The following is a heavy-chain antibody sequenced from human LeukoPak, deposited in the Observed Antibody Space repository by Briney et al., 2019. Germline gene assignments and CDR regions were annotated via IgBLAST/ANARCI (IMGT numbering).Heavy chain of an antibody. CDR2: MNPNSGDT. J-gene: IGHJ4*02. CDR3: VISYYYDSSGYYYDYNY. CDR1: GYTFTSYD. Sequence: ASVKVSCKASGYTFTSYDINWVRQATGQGLEWMGWMNPNSGDTGYAQKFQGRVTMTRNTSISTAYMELSSLRSEDTAVYYCVISYYYDSSGYYYDYNYWGQGTLVTVSS. D-gene: IGHD3-22*01. V-gene: IGHV1-8*01.